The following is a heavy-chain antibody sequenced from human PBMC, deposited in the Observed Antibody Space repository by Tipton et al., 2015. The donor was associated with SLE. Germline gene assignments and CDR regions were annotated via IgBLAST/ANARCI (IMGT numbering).Heavy chain of an antibody. J-gene: IGHJ3*01. CDR3: ARHLGVIVAFEV. V-gene: IGHV4-28*02. CDR2: IYYGGTI. D-gene: IGHD3-10*01. Sequence: TLSLTCNVSVYSISSSHWWGWIRQPPGKGLEWIGHIYYGGTIYYNPSLKSRVTMSIDTSKNQFSLKLSSVTAADTAVYYCARHLGVIVAFEVWGQGTVLTVSS. CDR1: VYSISSSHW.